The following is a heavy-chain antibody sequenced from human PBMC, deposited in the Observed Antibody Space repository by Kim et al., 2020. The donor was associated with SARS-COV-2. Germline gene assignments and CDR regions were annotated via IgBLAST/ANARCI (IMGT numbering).Heavy chain of an antibody. V-gene: IGHV4-34*01. CDR3: ARGYSNYYYYYYMDV. Sequence: PSLKSRVTISVDTSKNQFSLKLSSVTAADTAVYYCARGYSNYYYYYYMDVWGKGTTVTVSS. J-gene: IGHJ6*03. D-gene: IGHD4-4*01.